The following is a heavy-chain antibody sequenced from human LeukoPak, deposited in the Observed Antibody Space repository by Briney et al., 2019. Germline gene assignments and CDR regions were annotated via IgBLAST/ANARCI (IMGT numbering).Heavy chain of an antibody. D-gene: IGHD5-18*01. CDR2: IYYSGST. Sequence: PSETLSLTCTVSGGSITSSSDFWGWIRQPPGKGREWIGGIYYSGSTYYNPSLRSRVTISVDTSKNQFSLKLSSVTAADTAVYYCVRRGYSYGLGYFDYWGQGTLVTVSS. CDR3: VRRGYSYGLGYFDY. CDR1: GGSITSSSDF. J-gene: IGHJ4*02. V-gene: IGHV4-39*01.